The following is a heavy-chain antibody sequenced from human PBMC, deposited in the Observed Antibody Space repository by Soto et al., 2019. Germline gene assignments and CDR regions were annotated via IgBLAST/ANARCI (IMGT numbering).Heavy chain of an antibody. J-gene: IGHJ4*02. CDR3: ARVDAVGSLRGHFDY. Sequence: EVQLVESGGGLVQPGGSLRLSCAASGFTFSSYWMHWVRQAPGKGLVWVSRINSDGSSTSYADSVKGRFTNSRDNAKNTLYLQMNSLRAEDTAVYYCARVDAVGSLRGHFDYWGQGTLVTVSS. V-gene: IGHV3-74*01. CDR1: GFTFSSYW. D-gene: IGHD1-26*01. CDR2: INSDGSST.